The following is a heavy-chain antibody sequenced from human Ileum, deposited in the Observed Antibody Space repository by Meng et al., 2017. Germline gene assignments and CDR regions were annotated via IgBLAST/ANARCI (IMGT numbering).Heavy chain of an antibody. V-gene: IGHV1-69*10. Sequence: QVQLVQSGAEVKYPGSAVTASCKASGGAFSSSAIGWLRQAPGRGLEWMGGIIPILNASTYAQNFKGRVTLSADMATTTVYMELSSLTSDDTAVYFCARDCSGGGCFDPWGQGTLVTVSS. D-gene: IGHD2-15*01. J-gene: IGHJ5*02. CDR1: GGAFSSSA. CDR2: IIPILNAS. CDR3: ARDCSGGGCFDP.